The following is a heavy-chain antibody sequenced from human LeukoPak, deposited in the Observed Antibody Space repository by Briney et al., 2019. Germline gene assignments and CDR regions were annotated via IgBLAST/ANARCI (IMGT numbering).Heavy chain of an antibody. CDR3: ARALVFGSSGYYYGYGY. CDR2: IIPIFGTA. V-gene: IGHV1-69*05. CDR1: GGTFSSYA. D-gene: IGHD3-22*01. Sequence: SVKVSCKASGGTFSSYAISWVRQAPGQGLEWMGGIIPIFGTANYAQKFQGRVTMTRDMSTSTVYMELSSLRSEDTAVYYCARALVFGSSGYYYGYGYWGQGTLVTVSS. J-gene: IGHJ4*02.